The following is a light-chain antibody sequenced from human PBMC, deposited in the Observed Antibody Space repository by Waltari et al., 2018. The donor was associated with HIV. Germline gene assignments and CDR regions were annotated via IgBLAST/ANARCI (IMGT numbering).Light chain of an antibody. J-gene: IGLJ2*01. Sequence: QSALTQPASVSGSPGQSITISCTGTSRDVGGYTYVSWYQQHPDKAPKLMIYAVSNRPSGVSNRFPGSKSGNTASLTISGLQAEDEADYYCTSDTSSSTVVFGGGTKLTVL. CDR1: SRDVGGYTY. CDR2: AVS. V-gene: IGLV2-14*01. CDR3: TSDTSSSTVV.